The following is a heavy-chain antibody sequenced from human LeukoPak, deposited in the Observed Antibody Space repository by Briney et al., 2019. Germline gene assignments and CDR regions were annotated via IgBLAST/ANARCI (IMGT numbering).Heavy chain of an antibody. CDR3: VGYTASDAFDI. V-gene: IGHV3-53*01. CDR2: IYSGDTT. J-gene: IGHJ3*02. Sequence: PGGSLRLSCAASGFTFSTYAMSWVRQAPGKGLEWVSVIYSGDTTYYADSVKGRFTISRDKSKNTLYLQMNSLRAEDTAVYYCVGYTASDAFDIWGQGTMVTVSS. D-gene: IGHD5-18*01. CDR1: GFTFSTYA.